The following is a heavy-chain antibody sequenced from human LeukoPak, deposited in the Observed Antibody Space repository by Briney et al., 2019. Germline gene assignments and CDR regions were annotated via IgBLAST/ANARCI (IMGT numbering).Heavy chain of an antibody. J-gene: IGHJ4*02. V-gene: IGHV4-31*03. CDR1: GGSISSGGYY. CDR2: IYYSEST. D-gene: IGHD6-6*01. Sequence: SQTLSLTCTVSGGSISSGGYYWSWIRQHPGKGLEWIGYIYYSESTYYNPSLKSRVTISVDTSKNQFSLKLSSVTAADTAVYYCARVYVWSAYSSSSSFDYWGQGTLVTVSS. CDR3: ARVYVWSAYSSSSSFDY.